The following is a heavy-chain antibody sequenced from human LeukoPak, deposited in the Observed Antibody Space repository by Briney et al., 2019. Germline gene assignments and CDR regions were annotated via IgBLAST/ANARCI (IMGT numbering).Heavy chain of an antibody. D-gene: IGHD3-16*01. CDR2: INPNSGGT. CDR1: GYTFTDYY. V-gene: IGHV1-2*02. CDR3: ARDRSLWGRHLSLLPNWLDP. Sequence: ASVKVSCKASGYTFTDYYMHWVRQAPGQGLEWMGWINPNSGGTNYAQKFQGRVTMTRDTSISTAYMELSRLRSDDTAVYYCARDRSLWGRHLSLLPNWLDPWGQGTLVTVSS. J-gene: IGHJ5*02.